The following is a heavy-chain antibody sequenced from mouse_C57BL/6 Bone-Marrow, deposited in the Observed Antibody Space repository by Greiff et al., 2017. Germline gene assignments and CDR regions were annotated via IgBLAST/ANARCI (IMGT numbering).Heavy chain of an antibody. J-gene: IGHJ3*01. CDR2: IYPGDGDT. Sequence: QVQLQQSGAELVKPGASVKISCKASGYAFSSYWMNWVKQRPGKGLEWIGQIYPGDGDTNYNGQFKGKATLTADKSSSTAYMQLSSLTSEDSAVYFCARSLYYSNLAWFAYWGQGTLVTVSA. CDR1: GYAFSSYW. D-gene: IGHD2-5*01. V-gene: IGHV1-80*01. CDR3: ARSLYYSNLAWFAY.